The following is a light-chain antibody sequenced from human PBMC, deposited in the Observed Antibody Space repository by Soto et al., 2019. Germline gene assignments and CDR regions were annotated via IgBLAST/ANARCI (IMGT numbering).Light chain of an antibody. Sequence: EIVLTQSPATLSCSPGERAPLSCITSQSVSSYLSWYQQKPGQDPRLLIYYASNRATRIPARFSGSESGTDFTPTTSRREPADFPVYYCQQRRTSLTLDGGTNVDIK. CDR3: QQRRTSLT. V-gene: IGKV3-11*01. CDR2: YAS. J-gene: IGKJ4*01. CDR1: QSVSSY.